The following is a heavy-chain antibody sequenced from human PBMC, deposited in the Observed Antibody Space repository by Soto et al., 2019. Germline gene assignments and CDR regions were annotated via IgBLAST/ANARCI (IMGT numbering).Heavy chain of an antibody. CDR2: IRSTAFGATT. CDR3: VRGGRHGDYGISNS. V-gene: IGHV3-49*05. CDR1: GFTFGDFG. J-gene: IGHJ4*02. Sequence: EVQLVESGGDLVNPGRSLRLSCTASGFTFGDFGMTWFRQAPGQGLEWVGLIRSTAFGATTEYAASVKGRFIISRDDSNRIAYLQMNSLKGEDTAVYYCVRGGRHGDYGISNSWGQGTLVTVSS. D-gene: IGHD4-17*01.